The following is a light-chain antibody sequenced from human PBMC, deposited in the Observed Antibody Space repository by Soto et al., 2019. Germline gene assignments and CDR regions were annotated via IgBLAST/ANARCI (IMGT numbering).Light chain of an antibody. V-gene: IGKV1-6*01. Sequence: AIQMTQSPSSLSASVGDRVTITCRASQGIRNDLGWYQQKPGKAPKLLIYAASSLQSGVPSRFSGSGSGTDFTITLSSLQPEDFATYYCLQDYNYPWTFGQGTKVEIK. CDR2: AAS. J-gene: IGKJ1*01. CDR1: QGIRND. CDR3: LQDYNYPWT.